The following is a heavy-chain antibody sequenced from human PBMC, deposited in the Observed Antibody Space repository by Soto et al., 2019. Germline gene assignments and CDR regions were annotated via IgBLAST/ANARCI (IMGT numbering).Heavy chain of an antibody. J-gene: IGHJ6*02. V-gene: IGHV4-59*01. D-gene: IGHD3-9*01. Sequence: PSETLSLTCTVSGGSISSYYWSWIRQPPGKGLEWIGYIYYSGSTNYNPSLKSRVTISVDTSKNQFSLKLSSVIAADTAVYYCARMSAANYDILTGYYLPANYGMDVWGQGTTVTVSS. CDR3: ARMSAANYDILTGYYLPANYGMDV. CDR1: GGSISSYY. CDR2: IYYSGST.